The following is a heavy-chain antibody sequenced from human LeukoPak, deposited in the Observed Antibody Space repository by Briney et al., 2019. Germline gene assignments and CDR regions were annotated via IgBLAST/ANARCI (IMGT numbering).Heavy chain of an antibody. V-gene: IGHV1-24*01. D-gene: IGHD3-10*01. J-gene: IGHJ4*02. Sequence: ASVKVSCKVSGYTLTELSMHWVRQAPGKGLEWMGGFDPEDGETIYAQKFQGRVTMTRNTSISTAYMELRSLRSEDTAVYYCARGWSRGGDYWGQGTLVTVSS. CDR1: GYTLTELS. CDR3: ARGWSRGGDY. CDR2: FDPEDGET.